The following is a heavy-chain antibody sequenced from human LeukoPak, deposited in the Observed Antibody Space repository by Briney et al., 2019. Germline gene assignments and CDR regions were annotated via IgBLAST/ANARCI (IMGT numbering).Heavy chain of an antibody. CDR1: GFTFSSYS. CDR2: ITSSSSTI. CDR3: ARDHVAATLVGRDYYYYYMDV. Sequence: GGSLRLSCAASGFTFSSYSINWVRQAPGKGLEWVSYITSSSSTIYYADSVKGRFTISRDNAKNSLYLQMNSLRAEDTAVYYCARDHVAATLVGRDYYYYYMDVWGKGTTVTVSS. D-gene: IGHD2-15*01. J-gene: IGHJ6*03. V-gene: IGHV3-48*01.